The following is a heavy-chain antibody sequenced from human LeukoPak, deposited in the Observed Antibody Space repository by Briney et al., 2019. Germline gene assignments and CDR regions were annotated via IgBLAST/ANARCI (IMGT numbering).Heavy chain of an antibody. D-gene: IGHD4-17*01. CDR1: GGSISSSSYY. Sequence: SETLSLTCTVSGGSISSSSYYWGWIRQPPGKGLEWIGSIYYSGSTYYNPSLKSRVTISVDTSKNQFSLKLSSVTAADTAVYYCARGPLGGDYASWFDPWGQGTLVTVSS. CDR2: IYYSGST. CDR3: ARGPLGGDYASWFDP. V-gene: IGHV4-39*07. J-gene: IGHJ5*02.